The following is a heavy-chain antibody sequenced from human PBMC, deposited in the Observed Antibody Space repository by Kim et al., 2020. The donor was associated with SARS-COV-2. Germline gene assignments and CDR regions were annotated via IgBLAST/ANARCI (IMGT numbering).Heavy chain of an antibody. D-gene: IGHD3-3*01. V-gene: IGHV5-51*01. CDR3: ARLGANNGFFDF. J-gene: IGHJ4*02. CDR2: T. Sequence: TRYSPSFQGQVTISGDKSITTAYLQWSSLKASDTAIYYCARLGANNGFFDFWGQGTLVTVSS.